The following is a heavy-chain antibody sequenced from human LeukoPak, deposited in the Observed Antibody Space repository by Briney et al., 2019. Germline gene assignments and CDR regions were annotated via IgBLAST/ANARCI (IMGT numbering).Heavy chain of an antibody. CDR1: GFTVSSNY. CDR3: VRESSYAFNI. Sequence: GGSLRLSCAASGFTVSSNYMNWVRQAPGKGLEWVSYISSTSSIISYVDSVRGRFTISRDNAKNSLYLQMNSLRDEDTAVYYCVRESSYAFNIWGQGTMVTVSS. V-gene: IGHV3-48*02. CDR2: ISSTSSII. J-gene: IGHJ3*02.